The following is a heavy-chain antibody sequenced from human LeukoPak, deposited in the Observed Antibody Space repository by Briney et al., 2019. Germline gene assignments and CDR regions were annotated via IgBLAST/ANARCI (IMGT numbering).Heavy chain of an antibody. Sequence: PGGSLRLSCAASGFTFSSYAMHWVRQAPGKGLEWVAVISYDGSNKYYADSVKGRFTISRDNSKSTLYLQMNSLRAEDTAVYYCAKPINNSYGFDYWGQGTLVTVSS. CDR1: GFTFSSYA. J-gene: IGHJ4*02. D-gene: IGHD5-18*01. CDR3: AKPINNSYGFDY. CDR2: ISYDGSNK. V-gene: IGHV3-30-3*02.